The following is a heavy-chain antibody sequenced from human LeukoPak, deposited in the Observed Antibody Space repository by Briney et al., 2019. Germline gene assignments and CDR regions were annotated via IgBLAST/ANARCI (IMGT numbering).Heavy chain of an antibody. CDR3: ARDRIRGYYGSGSPLFDY. D-gene: IGHD3-10*01. J-gene: IGHJ4*02. CDR2: IYYSGST. V-gene: IGHV4-59*01. CDR1: GGSISGYY. Sequence: PSETLSLTCTVSGGSISGYYWSWIRQPPGKGLEWIGYIYYSGSTNYNPSLKSRVTISVDTSKNQFSLKLSSVTAADTAVYYCARDRIRGYYGSGSPLFDYWGQGTLVTVSS.